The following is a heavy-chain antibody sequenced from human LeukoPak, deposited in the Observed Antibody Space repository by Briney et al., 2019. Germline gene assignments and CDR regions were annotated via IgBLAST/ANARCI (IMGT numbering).Heavy chain of an antibody. V-gene: IGHV4-31*03. Sequence: SETLSLTCTVSGGSISSGNYYWTWIRQHPGKGLEWIGYIYYSGTTFYNPSLKSRVTISIDTSKDQFSLKLTSVTAAGTAVYYCARADYYGSIAYPYWGQGTLVTVSS. CDR1: GGSISSGNYY. D-gene: IGHD3-22*01. CDR3: ARADYYGSIAYPY. J-gene: IGHJ4*02. CDR2: IYYSGTT.